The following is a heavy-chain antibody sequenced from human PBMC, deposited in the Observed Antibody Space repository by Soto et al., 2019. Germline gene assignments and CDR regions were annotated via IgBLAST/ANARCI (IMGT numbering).Heavy chain of an antibody. V-gene: IGHV3-30-3*01. CDR3: ARDRLMDYDSSGYYDY. CDR1: GFTFSSYA. CDR2: ISYDGSNK. Sequence: LRLSCAASGFTFSSYAMHWVRQAPGKGLEWVAVISYDGSNKYYADSVKGRFTISRDNSKNTLYLQMNSLRAEDTAVYYCARDRLMDYDSSGYYDYWGQGTLVTVSS. D-gene: IGHD3-22*01. J-gene: IGHJ4*02.